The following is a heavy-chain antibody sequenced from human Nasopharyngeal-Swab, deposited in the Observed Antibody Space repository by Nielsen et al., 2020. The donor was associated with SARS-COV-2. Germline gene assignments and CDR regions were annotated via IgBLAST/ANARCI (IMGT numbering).Heavy chain of an antibody. J-gene: IGHJ4*02. CDR2: ISSSGSTI. CDR3: AKGSTVTTLPAFDC. V-gene: IGHV3-11*01. Sequence: GESLKISCAASGFTFSDYYMSWIRQAPGKGLEWVSYISSSGSTIYYADSVKGRFTISRDNAKNSLYLQMNSLRAEDTALYYCAKGSTVTTLPAFDCWGQGTLVTVSS. D-gene: IGHD4-17*01. CDR1: GFTFSDYY.